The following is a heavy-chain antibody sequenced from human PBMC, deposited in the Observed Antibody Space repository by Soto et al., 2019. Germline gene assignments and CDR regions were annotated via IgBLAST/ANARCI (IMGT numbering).Heavy chain of an antibody. CDR1: GGTFSSYA. J-gene: IGHJ1*01. Sequence: GASVKVTCKASGGTFSSYAISWVRQAPKQGLEWMGGIIPIFGTANYAQKFQGRVTITADESTSTAYMELSSLRSEDTAVYYCARDGDYYDSSGYYYLGYFQHWGQGTLVTVSS. CDR2: IIPIFGTA. CDR3: ARDGDYYDSSGYYYLGYFQH. D-gene: IGHD3-22*01. V-gene: IGHV1-69*13.